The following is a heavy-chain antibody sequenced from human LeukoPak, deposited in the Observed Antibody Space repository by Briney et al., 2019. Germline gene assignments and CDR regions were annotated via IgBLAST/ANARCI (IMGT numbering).Heavy chain of an antibody. CDR3: ARVPGYCSGGSCHYYYGMDV. Sequence: SQTLSLTCAISGDSVSSNSAAWNWIRQSPSRGLEWLGRTYYRSKWYNDYAVSAKSRITINPDTSKNQFSLQLNSVTPEDTAVYYCARVPGYCSGGSCHYYYGMDVWGQGTTVTVSS. D-gene: IGHD2-15*01. CDR2: TYYRSKWYN. J-gene: IGHJ6*02. V-gene: IGHV6-1*01. CDR1: GDSVSSNSAA.